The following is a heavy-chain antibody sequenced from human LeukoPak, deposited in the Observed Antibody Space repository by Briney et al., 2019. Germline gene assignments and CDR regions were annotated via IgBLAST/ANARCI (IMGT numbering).Heavy chain of an antibody. D-gene: IGHD6-6*01. J-gene: IGHJ6*03. Sequence: GGSLRLSCAASGFTFSSYEMSWVRQAPGKGLEWVAVIWYDGSNKYYADSVKGRFTISRDNSKNTLYLQMNSLRAEDTAVYYCAKVQTSSSFPYYYYYMDVWGKGTTVTVSS. CDR2: IWYDGSNK. CDR1: GFTFSSYE. CDR3: AKVQTSSSFPYYYYYMDV. V-gene: IGHV3-33*06.